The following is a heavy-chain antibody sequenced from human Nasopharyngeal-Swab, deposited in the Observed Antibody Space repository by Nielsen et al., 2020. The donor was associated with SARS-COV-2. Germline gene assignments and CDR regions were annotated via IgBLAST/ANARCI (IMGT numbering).Heavy chain of an antibody. Sequence: WIRQPPGKGPEWVSVIYSGGSTYYADSVKGRFTISRDNSKNTLYLQMNSLRAEDTAVYYCARDYRLRYFDWSYYYYGMDVWGQGTTVTVSS. D-gene: IGHD3-9*01. CDR2: IYSGGST. J-gene: IGHJ6*02. CDR3: ARDYRLRYFDWSYYYYGMDV. V-gene: IGHV3-53*01.